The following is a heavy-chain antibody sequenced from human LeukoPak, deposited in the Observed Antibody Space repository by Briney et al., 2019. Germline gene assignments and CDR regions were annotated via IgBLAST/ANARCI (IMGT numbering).Heavy chain of an antibody. J-gene: IGHJ4*02. CDR3: AKESCSGGSCYIFDY. CDR1: GGSFSGYY. V-gene: IGHV4-34*01. D-gene: IGHD2-15*01. Sequence: SETLSLTCGVYGGSFSGYYWSWIRQPPGKGLECIGEINHSGSTNYNPSLKSRVAISVDTSKNQFSLKLSSVTAADTAVYYCAKESCSGGSCYIFDYWGQRTLVTVSS. CDR2: INHSGST.